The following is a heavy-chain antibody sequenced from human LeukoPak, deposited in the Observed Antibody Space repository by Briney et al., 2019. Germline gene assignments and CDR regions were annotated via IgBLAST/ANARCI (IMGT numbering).Heavy chain of an antibody. D-gene: IGHD2-2*01. CDR3: ARPVSYQYRPREGWFDP. V-gene: IGHV4-34*01. J-gene: IGHJ5*02. CDR2: INHSGST. CDR1: GGSFSGYY. Sequence: PSETLSLTCAVYGGSFSGYYWSWIRQPPGKGLEWIGEINHSGSTNYNPSLKSRVTISVDTSKNQFSLKLSSVTAADTAVYYCARPVSYQYRPREGWFDPWGQGTLVTVSS.